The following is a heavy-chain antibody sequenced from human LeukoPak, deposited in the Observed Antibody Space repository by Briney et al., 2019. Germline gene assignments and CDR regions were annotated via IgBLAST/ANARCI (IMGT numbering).Heavy chain of an antibody. CDR3: ARGLETAMVYFDY. D-gene: IGHD5-18*01. CDR1: GRSISSGGYY. CDR2: IYHSGST. Sequence: SQTLSLTCTVPGRSISSGGYYWSWIRQHPGKGLEWIGYIYHSGSTYYSPSLKSRVTISVDTSKNQFSLKLSSVTAADTAVHYCARGLETAMVYFDYWGQGTLVTVSS. V-gene: IGHV4-31*03. J-gene: IGHJ4*02.